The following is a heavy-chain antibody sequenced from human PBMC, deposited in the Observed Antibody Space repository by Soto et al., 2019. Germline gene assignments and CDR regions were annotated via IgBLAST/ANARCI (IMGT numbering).Heavy chain of an antibody. V-gene: IGHV3-23*01. Sequence: PGGSLILSCAASGFTFSSYAMSWVRQAPGKGLEWVSAISGSGGSTYYADSVKGRFTISRDNSKNTLYLQMNSLRAEDTAVYYCAKDQRRQLGPDAFDIWGQGTMVTVSS. J-gene: IGHJ3*02. CDR3: AKDQRRQLGPDAFDI. CDR1: GFTFSSYA. D-gene: IGHD6-6*01. CDR2: ISGSGGST.